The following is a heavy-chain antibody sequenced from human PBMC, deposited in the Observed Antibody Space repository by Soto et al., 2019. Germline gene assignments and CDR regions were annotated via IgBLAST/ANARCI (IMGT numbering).Heavy chain of an antibody. J-gene: IGHJ6*02. CDR2: IYRGGST. D-gene: IGHD6-19*01. CDR1: GFTVSSNY. V-gene: IGHV3-53*01. CDR3: GRTGWYTMTEPPVYYYGVDV. Sequence: GGSLRLSCAASGFTVSSNYMTWVRQAPGRGLEWFSVIYRGGSTYYTDSVKCRFTISRDNSKYTLYLQMNRLRVEDTAVYYCGRTGWYTMTEPPVYYYGVDVWGQGATVTVYS.